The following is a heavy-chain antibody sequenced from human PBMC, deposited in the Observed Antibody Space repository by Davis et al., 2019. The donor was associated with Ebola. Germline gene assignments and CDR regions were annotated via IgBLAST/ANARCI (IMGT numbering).Heavy chain of an antibody. Sequence: GESLEISCAASGFTFDDYAMHWVRQASGKGLEWVGRIRSKANSYATAYAASVKGRFTISRDDSKNTAYLQMNSLKTEDTAVYYCTHSSGYNNADYWGQGTLVTVSS. D-gene: IGHD3-22*01. CDR3: THSSGYNNADY. J-gene: IGHJ4*02. V-gene: IGHV3-73*01. CDR2: IRSKANSYAT. CDR1: GFTFDDYA.